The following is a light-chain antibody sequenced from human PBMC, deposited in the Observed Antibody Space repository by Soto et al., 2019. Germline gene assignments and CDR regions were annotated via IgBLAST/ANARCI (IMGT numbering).Light chain of an antibody. J-gene: IGLJ1*01. CDR3: SSYSISTAYL. Sequence: HSVLTQATTMSGALGRSTTITSTGTSSDVGGYDYVSWYQLHPGKAPRLMVFEVSNRPSGVSYRFSGSKSGNTASLTISGLQAEDEADYFCSSYSISTAYLFGTGTKVTVL. CDR1: SSDVGGYDY. CDR2: EVS. V-gene: IGLV2-14*01.